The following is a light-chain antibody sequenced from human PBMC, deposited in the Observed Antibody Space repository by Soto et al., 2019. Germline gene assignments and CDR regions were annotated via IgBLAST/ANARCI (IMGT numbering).Light chain of an antibody. CDR2: GVV. Sequence: QSALTQPASVSGSPGQSITISCTGSSSDIVYNYVSWYQQHPGKAPKLLIYGVVNRPPHISNRFSGTRSGFTASLTISGLQAEDEADYYCSSYARTTSVVFGGGTKVTVL. V-gene: IGLV2-14*03. CDR1: SSDIVYNY. J-gene: IGLJ2*01. CDR3: SSYARTTSVV.